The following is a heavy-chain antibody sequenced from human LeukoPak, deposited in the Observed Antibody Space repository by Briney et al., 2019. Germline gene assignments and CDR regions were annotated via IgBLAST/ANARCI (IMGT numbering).Heavy chain of an antibody. J-gene: IGHJ4*02. CDR1: GLSVSSNY. Sequence: PGGSLRLSCVASGLSVSSNYMSWVRQAPGKGLEWVSVIYRDGSSYYAESVKGRFTISRDNSKNTLHIQMNSLRAEDTAVYYCARSFYDILIGYYQYFDYWGQGTLVTVSS. V-gene: IGHV3-66*01. CDR3: ARSFYDILIGYYQYFDY. D-gene: IGHD3-9*01. CDR2: IYRDGSS.